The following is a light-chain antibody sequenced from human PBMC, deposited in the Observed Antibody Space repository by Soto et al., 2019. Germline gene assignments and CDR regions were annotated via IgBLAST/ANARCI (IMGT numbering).Light chain of an antibody. Sequence: DVQMTQSPSSLSASVGDTVTIACRASQTISNYLNWYQQKPGDVPKVLIFGASSLRSGVPSRFSGSGYGTDFTLTINNLHPDDIATYYCQQTYAVPLTFGQGT. CDR1: QTISNY. CDR2: GAS. V-gene: IGKV1-39*01. J-gene: IGKJ1*01. CDR3: QQTYAVPLT.